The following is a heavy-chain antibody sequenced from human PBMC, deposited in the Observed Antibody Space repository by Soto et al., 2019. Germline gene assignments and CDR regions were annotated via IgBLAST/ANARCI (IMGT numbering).Heavy chain of an antibody. CDR3: ARVLVGTWFGMDV. CDR2: IWYDGSNK. Sequence: GGSLRLSCAASGFTFSSYGMHWVRQAPGKGLEWVAVIWYDGSNKYYADSVKGRFTISRDNSKNTLYLQMNSLRAEDTAVYYCARVLVGTWFGMDVWGQGTTVTVSS. J-gene: IGHJ6*02. V-gene: IGHV3-33*01. CDR1: GFTFSSYG. D-gene: IGHD1-7*01.